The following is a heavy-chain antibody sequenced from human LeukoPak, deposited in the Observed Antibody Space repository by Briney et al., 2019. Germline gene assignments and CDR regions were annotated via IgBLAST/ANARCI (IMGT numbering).Heavy chain of an antibody. CDR1: GYTFRSHG. Sequence: GTSLRLSCVASGYTFRSHGMHWVRQAPGKGLEWVAVIWYDGSKQYYADSVKGRFTISRDDFKNTLYLQMNGLRGEDTALYYCARDSGVIAPDLDYWGQGTLVTVSS. V-gene: IGHV3-33*01. D-gene: IGHD2/OR15-2a*01. CDR2: IWYDGSKQ. J-gene: IGHJ4*02. CDR3: ARDSGVIAPDLDY.